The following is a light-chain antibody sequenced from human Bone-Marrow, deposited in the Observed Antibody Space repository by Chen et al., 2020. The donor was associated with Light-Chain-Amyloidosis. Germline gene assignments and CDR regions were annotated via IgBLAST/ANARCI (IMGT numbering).Light chain of an antibody. V-gene: IGLV6-57*01. CDR1: SGSIATNY. CDR3: QSYQGSSQGV. Sequence: NFMLTQPHSVSESPGKTVIISCTRSSGSIATNYVQWYQQRPGSSPTTVLYEDDQRPSGVPDRFSGSIDRSSNSASLTISGLKTVDEADYYCQSYQGSSQGVFGGGTKLTVL. CDR2: EDD. J-gene: IGLJ3*02.